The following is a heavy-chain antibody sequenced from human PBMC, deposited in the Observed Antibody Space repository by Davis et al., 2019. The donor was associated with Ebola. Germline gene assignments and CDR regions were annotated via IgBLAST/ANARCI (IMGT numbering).Heavy chain of an antibody. Sequence: GESLKIFCAASGFTFSKHDMTWVRQAPGKGLEWVSVISGSGGSTYYADSVKGRFTISRDNAKNTLSLQMNSLRAEDTAVYYCARDTASSSWYPYYFGYWGQGTLVTVSS. D-gene: IGHD6-13*01. CDR2: ISGSGGST. V-gene: IGHV3-23*01. J-gene: IGHJ4*02. CDR3: ARDTASSSWYPYYFGY. CDR1: GFTFSKHD.